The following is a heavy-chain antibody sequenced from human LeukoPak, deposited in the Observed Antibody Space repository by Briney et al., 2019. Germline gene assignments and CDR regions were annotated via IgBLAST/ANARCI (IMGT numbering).Heavy chain of an antibody. CDR2: IGSDNQP. J-gene: IGHJ6*02. Sequence: KAGGSLRLSWEASGFTFSAYAMNWVRQAPGKGLEWVSSIGSDNQPHHSESVKGRFAIYRNNSKNAMWIQLHNLRVEDTSIYWCARDLQYYLATDVWGQGTTVTVSS. CDR3: ARDLQYYLATDV. V-gene: IGHV3-69-1*01. D-gene: IGHD3-10*01. CDR1: GFTFSAYA.